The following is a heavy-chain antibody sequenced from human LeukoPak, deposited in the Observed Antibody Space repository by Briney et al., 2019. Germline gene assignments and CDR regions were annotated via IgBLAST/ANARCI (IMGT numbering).Heavy chain of an antibody. J-gene: IGHJ6*04. CDR1: GYSFTSYW. V-gene: IGHV5-10-1*01. Sequence: GESLKISCKGSGYSFTSYWISWVRQMPGKGLEWMGRIDPSDSYTNYSPSFQGHVTISADKSISTAYLQWSSLKASDTAMYYCARMGRGVIIGPDYYYGMDVWGKGTTVTVSS. CDR3: ARMGRGVIIGPDYYYGMDV. CDR2: IDPSDSYT. D-gene: IGHD3-10*01.